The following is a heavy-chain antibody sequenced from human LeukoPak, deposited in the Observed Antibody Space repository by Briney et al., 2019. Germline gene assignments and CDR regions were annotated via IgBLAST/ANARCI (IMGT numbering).Heavy chain of an antibody. CDR3: AINPDSSGGGSDWYFDH. CDR2: INPNSGGT. Sequence: ASVKVSCKASGYTFTGYYMHWVRQAPGQGLEWMGWINPNSGGTNYAQNFQGRVTMTRDTSINTAYMELSRLRSDDTAVYYCAINPDSSGGGSDWYFDHWGRGTLVTVSS. D-gene: IGHD3-22*01. CDR1: GYTFTGYY. V-gene: IGHV1-2*02. J-gene: IGHJ2*01.